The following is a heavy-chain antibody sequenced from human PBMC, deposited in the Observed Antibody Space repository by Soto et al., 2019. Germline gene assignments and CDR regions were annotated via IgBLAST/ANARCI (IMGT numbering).Heavy chain of an antibody. Sequence: GGSLRLSCAASGFTFSKYAMSWVRQAPGKGPEWVSFISSSGNGTYYADSVKGRFTISRDNSKNTLYVQMNNLRAEDTAIYYCAKRFFGSGSPPGAFDVWGQGAMVTVSS. D-gene: IGHD3-10*01. J-gene: IGHJ3*01. CDR1: GFTFSKYA. V-gene: IGHV3-23*01. CDR2: ISSSGNGT. CDR3: AKRFFGSGSPPGAFDV.